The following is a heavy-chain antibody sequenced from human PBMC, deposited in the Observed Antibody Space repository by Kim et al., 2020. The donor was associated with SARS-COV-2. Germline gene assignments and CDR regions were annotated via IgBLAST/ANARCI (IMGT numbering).Heavy chain of an antibody. CDR3: ARDLILRGVRVFDI. CDR1: GYTFTTYG. Sequence: ASVKVSCRASGYTFTTYGFSWVRQAPGQGLEWMGWISAYNGNTNYAQRFEGRVTMTTDTSTSTAYMELRSLRSDDTVVYYCARDLILRGVRVFDIWGQGTMVTVSS. D-gene: IGHD3-10*01. J-gene: IGHJ3*02. V-gene: IGHV1-18*01. CDR2: ISAYNGNT.